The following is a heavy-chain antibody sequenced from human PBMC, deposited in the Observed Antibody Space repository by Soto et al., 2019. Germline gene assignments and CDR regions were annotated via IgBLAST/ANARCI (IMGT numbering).Heavy chain of an antibody. CDR1: GGSFSGYY. CDR2: INHSGST. J-gene: IGHJ4*02. Sequence: PSEALSLTCAVYGGSFSGYYWSWIRQPPGKGLEWIGEINHSGSTNYNPSLKSRVTISVDTSKNQFSLKLSSVTAADTAVYYCARASVVLRYFDWLSFLAYWGQGTLVTVSS. CDR3: ARASVVLRYFDWLSFLAY. D-gene: IGHD3-9*01. V-gene: IGHV4-34*01.